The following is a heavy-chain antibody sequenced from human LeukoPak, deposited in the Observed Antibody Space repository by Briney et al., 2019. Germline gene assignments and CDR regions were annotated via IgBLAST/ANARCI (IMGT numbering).Heavy chain of an antibody. V-gene: IGHV4-4*08. D-gene: IGHD3-10*01. CDR3: ARDKGYYGSGRGYFDY. Sequence: SETLSLTCTVSGCSISSYYWGRIRQPPGKGLEWIGNIYTSGSTNYNPSLKSRVTISVDTPKNQFPLKMSSVTAADTAVYYWARDKGYYGSGRGYFDYWGQGTLVTVSS. CDR1: GCSISSYY. CDR2: IYTSGST. J-gene: IGHJ4*02.